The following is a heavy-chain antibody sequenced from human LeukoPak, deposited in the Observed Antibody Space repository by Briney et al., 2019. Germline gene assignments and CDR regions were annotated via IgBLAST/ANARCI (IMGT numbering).Heavy chain of an antibody. Sequence: SVKVSCKASGFTFTSSAMQWVRQARGQRLEWIGWIVVSSGNTNYAQKFQERVTITRDMSTSTAYMELSSLRSEDTAVYYCAVNQISYYGMDVWGQGTTVTVSS. V-gene: IGHV1-58*02. CDR3: AVNQISYYGMDV. D-gene: IGHD1-14*01. J-gene: IGHJ6*02. CDR2: IVVSSGNT. CDR1: GFTFTSSA.